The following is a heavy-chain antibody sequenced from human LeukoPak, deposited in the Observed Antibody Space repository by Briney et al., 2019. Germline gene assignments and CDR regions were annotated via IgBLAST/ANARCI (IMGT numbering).Heavy chain of an antibody. CDR1: GFTFSSYE. D-gene: IGHD3-22*01. J-gene: IGHJ2*01. CDR2: ISGNGGNT. V-gene: IGHV3-23*01. Sequence: PGGSLRLSCAASGFTFSSYEMNWVRQAPGKGLEWVSAISGNGGNTYYADSVKGRFTISRDNSKNTLYLQMNSLRAEDTALYYCARAIVYWFFDLWGRGTLVTVSS. CDR3: ARAIVYWFFDL.